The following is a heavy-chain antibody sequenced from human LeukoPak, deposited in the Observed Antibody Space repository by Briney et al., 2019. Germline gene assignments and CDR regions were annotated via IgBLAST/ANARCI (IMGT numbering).Heavy chain of an antibody. J-gene: IGHJ4*02. CDR2: IYHSGST. CDR1: GGSISSGGYS. Sequence: PSETLSLTCAVSGGSISSGGYSWSWIRQPPGKGLEWIGYIYHSGSTYYNPSLKSRVTISVDRSKNQFSLKLSFVTAADTAVYYCARHRYGADFDYWGQGTLVTVSS. D-gene: IGHD4-17*01. V-gene: IGHV4-30-2*01. CDR3: ARHRYGADFDY.